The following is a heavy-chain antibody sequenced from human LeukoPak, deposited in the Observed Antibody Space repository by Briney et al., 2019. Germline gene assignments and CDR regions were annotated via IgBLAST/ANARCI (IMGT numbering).Heavy chain of an antibody. V-gene: IGHV1-69*04. J-gene: IGHJ4*02. Sequence: ASVKVSCKASGGTFSSYAISWVRQAPGQGLEWMGRIIPILGIANYAQKFQGRATITADKSTGTAYMELSSLRSEDTAVYYCAKDDGYSYGRPDYWGQGTLVTVSS. CDR1: GGTFSSYA. D-gene: IGHD5-18*01. CDR3: AKDDGYSYGRPDY. CDR2: IIPILGIA.